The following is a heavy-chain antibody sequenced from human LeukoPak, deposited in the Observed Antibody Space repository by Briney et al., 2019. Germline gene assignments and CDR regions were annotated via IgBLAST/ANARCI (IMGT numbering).Heavy chain of an antibody. CDR3: ARSVVVVVPGTVDY. D-gene: IGHD2-15*01. Sequence: SETLSLTCTVSGGSISSSSYYWGWIRQPPGEGLEWIGTIYYTGSAYYNPSLKSRVTISVDTSNNQFSLKLSSVTAADTAVYYCARSVVVVVPGTVDYWGQGTLVTVSS. CDR1: GGSISSSSYY. CDR2: IYYTGSA. J-gene: IGHJ4*02. V-gene: IGHV4-39*01.